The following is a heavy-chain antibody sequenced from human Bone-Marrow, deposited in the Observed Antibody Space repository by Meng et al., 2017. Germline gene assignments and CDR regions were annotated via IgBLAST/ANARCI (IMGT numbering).Heavy chain of an antibody. CDR1: GGSISSGSYY. J-gene: IGHJ6*02. D-gene: IGHD2-15*01. CDR3: ARDRRCSGGSCYPGYYYGMDV. V-gene: IGHV4-61*02. CDR2: IDSGGSI. Sequence: SETLSLTCTVSGGSISSGSYYWHWIRQPAGKGVEWIGRIDSGGSIDYHPSLKSRVTISEDTSKNQFSLKLSSVTAADTAVYYCARDRRCSGGSCYPGYYYGMDVWGQGTTVTVSS.